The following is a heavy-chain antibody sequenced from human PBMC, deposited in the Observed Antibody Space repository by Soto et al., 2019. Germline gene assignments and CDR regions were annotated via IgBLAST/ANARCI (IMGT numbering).Heavy chain of an antibody. CDR1: GGSISSGDYY. CDR2: IYYSGST. V-gene: IGHV4-30-4*01. CDR3: ASITSTVITFDY. Sequence: PSETLSLTCTVSGGSISSGDYYWSWIRQPPGKGLEWIGYIYYSGSTYYNPSLKSRVTISVDTSKNQFSLKLSSVTAADTAVYYCASITSTVITFDYWGQGTLVTVS. D-gene: IGHD3-22*01. J-gene: IGHJ4*02.